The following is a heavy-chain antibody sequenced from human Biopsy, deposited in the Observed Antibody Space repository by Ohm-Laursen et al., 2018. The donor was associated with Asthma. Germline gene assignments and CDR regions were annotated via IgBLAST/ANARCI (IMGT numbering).Heavy chain of an antibody. CDR3: AKRRGYSGHDNDY. V-gene: IGHV3-11*04. D-gene: IGHD5-12*01. CDR2: IGIKGTSI. J-gene: IGHJ4*02. CDR1: GMSVSDYY. Sequence: SLRLSCAALGMSVSDYYMTWLRQSPGKGLEWLSHIGIKGTSIYYADSVKGRFTISRDNSKNTLYLQMNSLRTEDTAVYYCAKRRGYSGHDNDYWGQGTLVIVSS.